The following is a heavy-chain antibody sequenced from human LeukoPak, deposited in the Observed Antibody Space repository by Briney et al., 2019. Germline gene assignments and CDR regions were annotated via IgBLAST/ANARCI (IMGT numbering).Heavy chain of an antibody. CDR2: IYYSGST. V-gene: IGHV4-39*07. CDR3: ARDQTSKGDAFDI. J-gene: IGHJ3*02. Sequence: SETLSLTCTVSGGSISSSSYYWGWIRQPPGKGLEWIGSIYYSGSTYYNPSLKSRVTISVDTSKNQFSLKLSSVTAADTAVYYCARDQTSKGDAFDIWGQGTMVTVSS. CDR1: GGSISSSSYY.